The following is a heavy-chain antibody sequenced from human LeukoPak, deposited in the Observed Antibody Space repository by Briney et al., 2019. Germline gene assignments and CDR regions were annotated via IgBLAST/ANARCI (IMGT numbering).Heavy chain of an antibody. Sequence: GGSLRLSCAASGFTFSNYWMSWVRQAPGKGLEWVANIKQDGSEKYYVNSVKGRFTISRDNAKNSLYLQMSSLRAEDTAIYYCAREDDWNYEDYWGQGTLVSVSS. CDR3: AREDDWNYEDY. J-gene: IGHJ4*02. V-gene: IGHV3-7*01. CDR2: IKQDGSEK. D-gene: IGHD1-7*01. CDR1: GFTFSNYW.